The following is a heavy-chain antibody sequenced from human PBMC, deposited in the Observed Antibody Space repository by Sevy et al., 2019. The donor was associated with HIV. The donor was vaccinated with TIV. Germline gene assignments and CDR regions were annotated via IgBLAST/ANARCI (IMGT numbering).Heavy chain of an antibody. CDR3: ALGGYYYDSSGYYALDY. CDR1: GFTISSNY. CDR2: ISGSGGST. V-gene: IGHV3-23*01. D-gene: IGHD3-22*01. Sequence: GGSLRLSCAASGFTISSNYLSWVRQVPGKGLEWVSVISGSGGSTYYADSVKGRFTISRDNSKNTLYLQMNSLRAEDTAVYYCALGGYYYDSSGYYALDYWGQGTRVTVSS. J-gene: IGHJ4*02.